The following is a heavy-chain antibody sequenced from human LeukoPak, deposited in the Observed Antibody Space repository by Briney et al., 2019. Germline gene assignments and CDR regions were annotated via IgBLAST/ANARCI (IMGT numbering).Heavy chain of an antibody. V-gene: IGHV3-30*14. Sequence: GRSLRLSCAASGFTFSSYAMHWVRQAPGKGLEWVAVISYDGSNKYYADSVKGRFTISRDNSKNTLYLQMNSLRSEDTAVYYCARRWRYSSSWYYRPERDAFDIWGQGTMVTVSS. CDR2: ISYDGSNK. CDR1: GFTFSSYA. D-gene: IGHD6-13*01. J-gene: IGHJ3*02. CDR3: ARRWRYSSSWYYRPERDAFDI.